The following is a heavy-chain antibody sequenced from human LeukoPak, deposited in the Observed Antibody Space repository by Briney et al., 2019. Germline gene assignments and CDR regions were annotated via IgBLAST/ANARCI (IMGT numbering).Heavy chain of an antibody. Sequence: GSLRLSCAASGFTFSSYWMSWVRQAPGKGLEWVANIKQDGSEKYYVDSVKGRFTISRDNAKNSLYLQMNSLRAEDTAVYYCARDIVAAAGNDAFDIWGQGTMVTVSS. CDR1: GFTFSSYW. CDR3: ARDIVAAAGNDAFDI. J-gene: IGHJ3*02. CDR2: IKQDGSEK. D-gene: IGHD6-13*01. V-gene: IGHV3-7*01.